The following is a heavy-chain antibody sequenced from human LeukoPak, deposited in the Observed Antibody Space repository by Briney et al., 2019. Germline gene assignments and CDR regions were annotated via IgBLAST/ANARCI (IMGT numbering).Heavy chain of an antibody. J-gene: IGHJ4*02. V-gene: IGHV4-39*01. CDR3: ASRTMVRDY. CDR1: GGSISSSSYY. D-gene: IGHD3-10*01. CDR2: IYYSGST. Sequence: PSETLSLTCTVSGGSISSSSYYWGWIRQPPGKGLEWIGSIYYSGSTYYNPSLKSRVTISVDTSKNQFSLKLSSVTAADTAVYYCASRTMVRDYWGQGTLVTVSS.